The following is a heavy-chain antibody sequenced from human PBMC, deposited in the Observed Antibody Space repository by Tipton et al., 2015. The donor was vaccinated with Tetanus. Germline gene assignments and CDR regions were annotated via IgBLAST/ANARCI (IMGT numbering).Heavy chain of an antibody. D-gene: IGHD3-16*02. CDR2: ISAYNGNT. J-gene: IGHJ4*02. V-gene: IGHV1-18*01. CDR3: ARDLFNYDYVWGSYRPAFDY. Sequence: QVQLVQSGAEVKKPGASVKVSCKASGYTFTSYGISWVRQAPGQGLEWMGWISAYNGNTSYAQKLQGRVTTTTDTSTSTAYMGLRSLRSDDTAVYYCARDLFNYDYVWGSYRPAFDYWGQGTLVTVSS. CDR1: GYTFTSYG.